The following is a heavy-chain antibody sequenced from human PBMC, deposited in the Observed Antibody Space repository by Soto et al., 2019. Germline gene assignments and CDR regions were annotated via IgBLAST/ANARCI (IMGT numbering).Heavy chain of an antibody. CDR2: ISYDGSNK. CDR3: AKDRGGSYFLGHDY. D-gene: IGHD1-26*01. CDR1: GFTFSSYG. V-gene: IGHV3-30*18. Sequence: GGSLRLSCAASGFTFSSYGMHWVRQAPGKGLEWVAVISYDGSNKYYADSVKGRFTISRDNSKNTLYLQMNSLRTEDTAVYYCAKDRGGSYFLGHDYWGQGTLVTVSS. J-gene: IGHJ4*02.